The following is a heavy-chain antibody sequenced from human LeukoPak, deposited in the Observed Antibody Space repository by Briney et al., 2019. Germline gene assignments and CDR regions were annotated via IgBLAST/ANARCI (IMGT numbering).Heavy chain of an antibody. CDR2: IIPLLQTA. CDR3: ARLVGSPFDY. CDR1: GDTFTTYT. Sequence: ASVKVSCKASGDTFTTYTIAWVRQAPGQGLEYMGGIIPLLQTADYAQRFQGKVTITADESTNTAYLALSSLTSEDTAVYYCARLVGSPFDYWGQGTLVIVSS. V-gene: IGHV1-69*13. D-gene: IGHD1-26*01. J-gene: IGHJ4*02.